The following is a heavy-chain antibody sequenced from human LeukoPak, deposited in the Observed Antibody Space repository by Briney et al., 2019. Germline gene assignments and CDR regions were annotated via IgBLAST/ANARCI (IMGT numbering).Heavy chain of an antibody. CDR2: VFSDGTGT. Sequence: GGSLRLSCVASGFAFSDYWMHWVRQAPGKGPVWVSRVFSDGTGTGYADFVKGRFTISRDNVKNTLFLQMHSLRAEDTALYYCARGRWSPGYFALWGPGTLVTVSS. J-gene: IGHJ4*02. V-gene: IGHV3-74*01. D-gene: IGHD1-1*01. CDR1: GFAFSDYW. CDR3: ARGRWSPGYFAL.